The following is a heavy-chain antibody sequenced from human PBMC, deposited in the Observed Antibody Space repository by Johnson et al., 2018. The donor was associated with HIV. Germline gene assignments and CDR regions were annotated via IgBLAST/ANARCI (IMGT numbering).Heavy chain of an antibody. V-gene: IGHV3-13*01. CDR3: ARGRYSSNWYVGGLDAFDI. CDR2: IATAGDT. CDR1: GFTFSSYD. D-gene: IGHD6-13*01. J-gene: IGHJ3*02. Sequence: VQLVESGGGLVQPGRSLRLSCAASGFTFSSYDMHWVRQATGKGLEWVSAIATAGDTYSPVSVKGRLTLSRENAKNTLYLQMNSLRAEDTAVYYCARGRYSSNWYVGGLDAFDIWGQGTMVTVSS.